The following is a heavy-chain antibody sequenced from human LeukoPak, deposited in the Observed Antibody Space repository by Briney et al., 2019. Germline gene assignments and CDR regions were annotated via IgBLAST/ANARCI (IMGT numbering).Heavy chain of an antibody. J-gene: IGHJ4*02. V-gene: IGHV3-21*01. D-gene: IGHD3-10*01. CDR1: GFTFSDYS. CDR3: TRDGDRSSGNYVYYFDY. CDR2: ISSSSSYK. Sequence: GGSLRLSCATSGFTFSDYSMNWVRQAPGKGLEWGSPISSSSSYKYYADSMKGRLTISRDNAKNSLYLQMNSLRDDDTAVYYCTRDGDRSSGNYVYYFDYWGQGTPVTVSS.